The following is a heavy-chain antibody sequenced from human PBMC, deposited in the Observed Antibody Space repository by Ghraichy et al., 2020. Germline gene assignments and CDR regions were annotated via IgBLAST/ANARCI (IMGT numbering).Heavy chain of an antibody. CDR2: IHHSGAT. CDR1: GGSFSGYH. D-gene: IGHD3-22*01. CDR3: ARGFRGYLNCGGPKGYYDYYMDV. V-gene: IGHV4-34*01. Sequence: SQTLSLTFAVYGGSFSGYHWTWIRQPPGKGLEWIGEIHHSGATKYNMSLESRVAISVDASKSQFSLTLDSVTAADTAVYYCARGFRGYLNCGGPKGYYDYYMDVWDKGTTVSVSS. J-gene: IGHJ6*03.